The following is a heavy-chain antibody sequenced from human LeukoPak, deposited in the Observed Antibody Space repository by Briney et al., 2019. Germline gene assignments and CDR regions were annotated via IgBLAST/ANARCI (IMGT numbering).Heavy chain of an antibody. CDR3: ARGLGGYCSSISCCNWFDP. J-gene: IGHJ5*02. CDR2: MNPNGGNT. CDR1: GYTFTSYD. D-gene: IGHD2-2*01. Sequence: GASVKVSCKASGYTFTSYDINWVRQATGQGLEWMGWMNPNGGNTGYAQKFQGRVTMTRNTSISTAYMELSSLRSEDTAVYYCARGLGGYCSSISCCNWFDPWGQGTLVTVSS. V-gene: IGHV1-8*01.